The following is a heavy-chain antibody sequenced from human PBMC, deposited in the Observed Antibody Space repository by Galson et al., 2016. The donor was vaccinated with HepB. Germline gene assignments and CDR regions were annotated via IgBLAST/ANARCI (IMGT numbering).Heavy chain of an antibody. D-gene: IGHD1-26*01. CDR2: RCFDDSA. Sequence: SETLSLTCTVSGGSISRTNDCWDWIRQPPGKGLEWIVSRCFDDSAYYNPSLNGRVTISVDTSTNTLYLHMNSLRPEDTAVYYCVRDDPTVWELFDYWGQGTLVTVSS. CDR1: GGSISRTNDC. V-gene: IGHV4-39*02. CDR3: VRDDPTVWELFDY. J-gene: IGHJ4*02.